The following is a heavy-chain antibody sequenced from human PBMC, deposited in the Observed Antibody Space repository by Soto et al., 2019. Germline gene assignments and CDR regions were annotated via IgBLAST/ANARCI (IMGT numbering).Heavy chain of an antibody. J-gene: IGHJ5*02. CDR3: AKDPYEGYSSSWSLGWFDP. Sequence: PGGSLRLSCAASGFTFSSYGMHWVRQAPGKGLEWVAVISYDGSNKYYAGSVKGRFTIPRDNSKNTLYLQMNSLRAEDTAVYYCAKDPYEGYSSSWSLGWFDPWGQGTLVTVSS. D-gene: IGHD6-13*01. V-gene: IGHV3-30*18. CDR2: ISYDGSNK. CDR1: GFTFSSYG.